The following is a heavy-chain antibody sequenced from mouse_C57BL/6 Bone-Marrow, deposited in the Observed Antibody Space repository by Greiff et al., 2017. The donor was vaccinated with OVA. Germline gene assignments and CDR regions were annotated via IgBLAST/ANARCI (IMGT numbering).Heavy chain of an antibody. V-gene: IGHV1-82*01. D-gene: IGHD4-1*01. CDR3: AVTGPYYFDY. CDR2: IYPGDGDT. CDR1: GYAFSSSW. J-gene: IGHJ2*01. Sequence: VKLQQSGPELVKPGASVKISCKASGYAFSSSWMNWVKQRPGKGLEWIGRIYPGDGDTNYNGKFKGKATLTADKSSSTAYMQLSSLTSEDSAVYFCAVTGPYYFDYWGQGTTLTVSS.